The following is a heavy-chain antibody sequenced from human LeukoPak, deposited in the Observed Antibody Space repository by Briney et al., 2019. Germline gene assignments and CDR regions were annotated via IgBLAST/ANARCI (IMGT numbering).Heavy chain of an antibody. J-gene: IGHJ4*02. D-gene: IGHD3-22*01. V-gene: IGHV4-4*07. CDR3: ARVRVGTYYYDSSGSYYFDY. Sequence: PSETLSLTCTVSGGSISSYYWSWVRQPAGKGLEWIGLISSSGSTNYNPSLRSRVTMSIDTSKNQFSLTLTSVTAADTAVYYCARVRVGTYYYDSSGSYYFDYWGQGTLVTVSS. CDR1: GGSISSYY. CDR2: ISSSGST.